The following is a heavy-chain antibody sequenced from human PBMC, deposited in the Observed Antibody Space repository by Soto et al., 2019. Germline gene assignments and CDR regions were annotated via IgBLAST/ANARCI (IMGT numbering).Heavy chain of an antibody. CDR1: GGSISSGGYY. CDR3: ARALYDSSSRNWFDP. D-gene: IGHD3-22*01. Sequence: SETLSLTCTVSGGSISSGGYYWSWIRQHPGKGLEWIGYIYYSGSTYYNPSLKSRVTISVDTSKNQFSLKLSSVTAADTAVYYCARALYDSSSRNWFDPWGQGTLVTVS. V-gene: IGHV4-31*03. J-gene: IGHJ5*02. CDR2: IYYSGST.